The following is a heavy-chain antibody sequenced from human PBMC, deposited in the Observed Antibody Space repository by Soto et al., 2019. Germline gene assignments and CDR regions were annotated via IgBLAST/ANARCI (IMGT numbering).Heavy chain of an antibody. Sequence: GASVKVSCKVSGYTLTELSMHWVRQAPGKGLEWMGGFDPEDGETIYAQKFQGRVTMTEDTSTDTAYMELSSLRSEDTAVYYCATDSQIMITFGRVPPGAFAIWGQGTMVTVTS. V-gene: IGHV1-24*01. CDR2: FDPEDGET. J-gene: IGHJ3*02. D-gene: IGHD3-16*01. CDR1: GYTLTELS. CDR3: ATDSQIMITFGRVPPGAFAI.